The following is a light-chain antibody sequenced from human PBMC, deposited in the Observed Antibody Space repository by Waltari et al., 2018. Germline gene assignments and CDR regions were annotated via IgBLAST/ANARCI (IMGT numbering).Light chain of an antibody. J-gene: IGKJ1*01. V-gene: IGKV3-20*01. CDR2: GAS. Sequence: EIVLTQSPGTLSLSPGERATLSCRASQSVSRVLAWYQQRPGQAPRLLIYGASNRATGIPDRFSGSWSGTDFNLTISRLEPEDFAMYYCQMYVRLPVTFGQGTKVEIK. CDR1: QSVSRV. CDR3: QMYVRLPVT.